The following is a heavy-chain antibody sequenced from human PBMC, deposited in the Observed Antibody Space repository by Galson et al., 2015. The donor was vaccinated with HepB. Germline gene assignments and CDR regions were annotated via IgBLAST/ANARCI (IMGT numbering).Heavy chain of an antibody. CDR2: ISAYNGNT. D-gene: IGHD2-21*02. Sequence: SVKVSCKASGYTFTSYGISWVRQAPGQGLEWMGWISAYNGNTNYAQKLQGRVTMTTDTSTSTAYMELRSLRSEDTAVYYCARPDGVVTPVSWGYFQHWGQGTLVTVSS. CDR1: GYTFTSYG. CDR3: ARPDGVVTPVSWGYFQH. V-gene: IGHV1-18*04. J-gene: IGHJ1*01.